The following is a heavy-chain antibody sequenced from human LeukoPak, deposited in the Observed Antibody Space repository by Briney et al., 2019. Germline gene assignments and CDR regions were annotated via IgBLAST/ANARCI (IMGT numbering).Heavy chain of an antibody. J-gene: IGHJ4*02. CDR2: IIPIFGIA. Sequence: SVKVSCKASGGTFSSYAISWVRKAPGQGLEWMGRIIPIFGIANYAQKFQGRVTITADKSTSTAYMELSSLRSEDTAVYYCARGADSSGYPFDYWGQGTLVTVSS. V-gene: IGHV1-69*04. CDR3: ARGADSSGYPFDY. D-gene: IGHD3-22*01. CDR1: GGTFSSYA.